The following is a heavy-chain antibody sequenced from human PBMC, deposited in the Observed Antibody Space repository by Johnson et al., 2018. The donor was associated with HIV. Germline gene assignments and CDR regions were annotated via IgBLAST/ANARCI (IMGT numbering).Heavy chain of an antibody. V-gene: IGHV3-11*04. D-gene: IGHD1-26*01. CDR1: GFTFSDYY. CDR3: ARGRASWELYDAFEI. J-gene: IGHJ3*02. CDR2: ITGSGSSI. Sequence: QVQLVESGGGLVKPGGSLRLSCAASGFTFSDYYMSWIRQAPGKGLEWVSYITGSGSSIYYADSLKGRFTISRDNAKNSLYLQMDSLRGEDTAVYYCARGRASWELYDAFEIWGQGTMVIVSS.